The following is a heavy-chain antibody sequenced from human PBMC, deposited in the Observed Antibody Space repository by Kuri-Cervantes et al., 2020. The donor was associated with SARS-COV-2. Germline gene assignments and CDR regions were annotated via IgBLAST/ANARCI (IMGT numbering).Heavy chain of an antibody. CDR1: GYTFTGHY. CDR2: INPNSGGT. Sequence: ASVKVSCKASGYTFTGHYMHWVRQAPGQGLEWMGWINPNSGGTNYAQKFQGWVTMTRDTSISTVYMELSRLRSDDTAVYYCARSTPFRQLVVISQGGAFDIWVQGTMVTVSS. V-gene: IGHV1-2*04. D-gene: IGHD3-22*01. J-gene: IGHJ3*02. CDR3: ARSTPFRQLVVISQGGAFDI.